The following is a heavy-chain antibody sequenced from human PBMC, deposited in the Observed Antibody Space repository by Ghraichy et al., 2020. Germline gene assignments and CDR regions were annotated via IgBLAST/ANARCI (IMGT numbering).Heavy chain of an antibody. CDR1: GFSFSSYG. J-gene: IGHJ4*02. V-gene: IGHV3-30*02. Sequence: GGSLRLSCAASGFSFSSYGMHWVRQAPGKGLEWVAFIRYDGSNKYYEDSVKGRFTISRDNSKNTLYLQMSSLRADDTALYFCAKDASHHRIAVAGFYFDYWGQGTLVTVSS. CDR3: AKDASHHRIAVAGFYFDY. CDR2: IRYDGSNK. D-gene: IGHD6-19*01.